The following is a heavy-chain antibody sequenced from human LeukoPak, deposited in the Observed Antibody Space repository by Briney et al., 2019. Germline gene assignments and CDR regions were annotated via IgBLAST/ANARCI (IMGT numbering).Heavy chain of an antibody. D-gene: IGHD3-3*01. CDR2: SSGSGGST. Sequence: GGSLRLSCAASGFTFSSYAMSWVRQAPGKGLEWVSASSGSGGSTYYADSVKGRFTISRDNSKNTLYLQMNSLRAEDTAVYYCAKKPRGVVRGGSNWFDPWGQGTLVTVSS. CDR1: GFTFSSYA. V-gene: IGHV3-23*01. J-gene: IGHJ5*02. CDR3: AKKPRGVVRGGSNWFDP.